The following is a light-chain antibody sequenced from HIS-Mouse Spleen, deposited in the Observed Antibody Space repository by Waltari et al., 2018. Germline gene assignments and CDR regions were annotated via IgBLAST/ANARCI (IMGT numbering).Light chain of an antibody. Sequence: QSVLTQPPSASGTPGQRVTISCSGSSSNIGSNTVNWYQQLPGTAPKLLTYSNSPRPSGVPARFSGSKSGTSASLAISGLQSEDEADYYCAAWDDSLNGNYVFGTGTKVTVL. CDR1: SSNIGSNT. J-gene: IGLJ1*01. CDR3: AAWDDSLNGNYV. CDR2: SNS. V-gene: IGLV1-44*01.